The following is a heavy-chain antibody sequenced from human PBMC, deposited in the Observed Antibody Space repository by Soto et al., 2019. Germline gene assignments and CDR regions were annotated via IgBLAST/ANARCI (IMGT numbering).Heavy chain of an antibody. D-gene: IGHD6-25*01. CDR3: ARGIAATAPYYMDV. CDR2: IYYSGST. CDR1: GGSISSYY. V-gene: IGHV4-59*01. J-gene: IGHJ6*03. Sequence: SETLSLTCTVSGGSISSYYWSWIRQPPGKGLEWIGYIYYSGSTNYNPSLKSRVTISVDTSKNQFSLKLSSATAADTAVYYCARGIAATAPYYMDVWGKGTTVTVSS.